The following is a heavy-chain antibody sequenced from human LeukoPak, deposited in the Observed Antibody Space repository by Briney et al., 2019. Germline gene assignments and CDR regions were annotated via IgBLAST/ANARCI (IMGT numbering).Heavy chain of an antibody. V-gene: IGHV3-9*01. J-gene: IGHJ2*01. CDR3: AKATSTYGDSDL. D-gene: IGHD4-17*01. CDR2: ISWNSGRI. Sequence: PGRSLRLSCAASGFTFADYAMYWVRQAPGKGLEWVSGISWNSGRIGYADSVQGRFTISRDNAKNFLYLQMNSLRPEDTALYYCAKATSTYGDSDLWGRGTLVTVSS. CDR1: GFTFADYA.